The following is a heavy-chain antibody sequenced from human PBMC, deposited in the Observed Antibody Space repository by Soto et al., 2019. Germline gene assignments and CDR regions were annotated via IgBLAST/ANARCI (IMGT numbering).Heavy chain of an antibody. V-gene: IGHV1-46*01. J-gene: IGHJ3*02. Sequence: QVQLVQSGAEVKKPGASVKVSCKASGYTFTSYYMHWVRQAPGQGLEWMGIINPSGGSTSYAQKFQGRVTMTRDTSTSTVYMELSSLRSEDTAVYYCARLASLSGTLSGYQGYDIWGQGTMVTVSS. CDR2: INPSGGST. CDR3: ARLASLSGTLSGYQGYDI. D-gene: IGHD3-22*01. CDR1: GYTFTSYY.